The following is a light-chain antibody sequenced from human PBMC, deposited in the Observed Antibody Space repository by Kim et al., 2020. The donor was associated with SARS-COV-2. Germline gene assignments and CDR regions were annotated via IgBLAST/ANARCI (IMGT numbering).Light chain of an antibody. V-gene: IGLV3-19*01. J-gene: IGLJ2*01. CDR1: SLRSYY. CDR3: QSRDSGGNVV. CDR2: GRN. Sequence: SSELTQDPAVSGALGQTVRITCQGDSLRSYYATWYQQKPRQAPVLVIYGRNSRPSGVPDRFSGSTSGNTASLTISGAQAEDEADFYCQSRDSGGNVVFGGGTQLTVL.